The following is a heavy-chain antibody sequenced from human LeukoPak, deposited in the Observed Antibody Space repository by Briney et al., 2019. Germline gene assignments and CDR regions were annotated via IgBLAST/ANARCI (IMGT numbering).Heavy chain of an antibody. CDR2: MNPYNGNT. V-gene: IGHV1-8*01. CDR3: ARGGLPYYSYYMDV. CDR1: GYTFTSYD. Sequence: GASVKVSCKASGYTFTSYDINWVRQATGQGLEWLGWMNPYNGNTGYAQKFQGRVTMTRNTSISTAYMEVSSLRPEDTAVYHCARGGLPYYSYYMDVWGKGTTVTVSS. J-gene: IGHJ6*03.